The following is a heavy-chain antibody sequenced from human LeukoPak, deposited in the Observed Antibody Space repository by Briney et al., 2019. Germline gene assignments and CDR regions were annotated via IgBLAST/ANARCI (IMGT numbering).Heavy chain of an antibody. CDR3: ASQSEYSSSSDY. J-gene: IGHJ4*02. V-gene: IGHV4-39*07. D-gene: IGHD6-6*01. CDR2: IYHSGST. CDR1: GGSISSSGHY. Sequence: SETLSLTCTVSGGSISSSGHYWGRIRQPPGKGLEWIGSIYHSGSTYYNPSLKSRVTISVDRSKNQFSLKLSSVTAADTAVYYCASQSEYSSSSDYWGQGTLVTVSS.